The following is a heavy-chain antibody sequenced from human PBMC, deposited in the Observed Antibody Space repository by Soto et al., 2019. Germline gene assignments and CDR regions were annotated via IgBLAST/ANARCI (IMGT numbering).Heavy chain of an antibody. V-gene: IGHV1-2*04. CDR3: ARQTETYYYDSRRQDAFDI. Sequence: ASVKVSCKASGYTFTGYYMHWVRQAPGQGLEWMGWINPNSGGTNYAQKFQGWVTMTRDTSISTAYMELSRLRSDDTAVYYCARQTETYYYDSRRQDAFDIWGQGTMVTVSS. CDR1: GYTFTGYY. D-gene: IGHD3-22*01. J-gene: IGHJ3*02. CDR2: INPNSGGT.